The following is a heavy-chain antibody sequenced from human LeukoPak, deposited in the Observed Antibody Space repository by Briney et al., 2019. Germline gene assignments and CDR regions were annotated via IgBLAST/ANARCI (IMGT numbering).Heavy chain of an antibody. CDR3: ARDRWRQDSYGYVDY. Sequence: SVKVSCKASGGTFSSYAISWVRQAPGQGLEWMGRIIPILGIANYAQKFHGRVTITADKSTSTAYMELSSLRSEDTAVYYCARDRWRQDSYGYVDYWGQGTLVTVSS. CDR1: GGTFSSYA. CDR2: IIPILGIA. V-gene: IGHV1-69*04. D-gene: IGHD5-18*01. J-gene: IGHJ4*02.